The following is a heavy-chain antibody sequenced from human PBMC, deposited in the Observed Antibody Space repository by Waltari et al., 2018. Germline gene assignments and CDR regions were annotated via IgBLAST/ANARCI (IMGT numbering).Heavy chain of an antibody. CDR2: THYRSKWYN. CDR3: ARSGPPVTRTFDY. D-gene: IGHD1-7*01. Sequence: QVQLQQSGPRLVKPSQTLSLTCAISGDSVSSNSAAWNWIRPSPSRGLEWVGRTHYRSKWYNDYPVAVKSRITISPDTSKNQFSLQLNSVTPEDSAVYYCARSGPPVTRTFDYWGQGTQVTVSS. J-gene: IGHJ4*02. CDR1: GDSVSSNSAA. V-gene: IGHV6-1*01.